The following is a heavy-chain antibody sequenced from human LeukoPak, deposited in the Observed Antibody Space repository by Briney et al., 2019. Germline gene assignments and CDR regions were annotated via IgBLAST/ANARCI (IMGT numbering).Heavy chain of an antibody. J-gene: IGHJ6*02. V-gene: IGHV4-59*01. CDR1: GGSISSYY. CDR3: ARSKSSSWPHYYYYGMDV. D-gene: IGHD6-13*01. Sequence: SETLSLTCTVSGGSISSYYLSWIRQPPGKGLEWIGYISYSGTTNYNPSLKSRVTISLDTSKNQFSLKLSSVTAADTAVYYCARSKSSSWPHYYYYGMDVWGQGTTVTVSS. CDR2: ISYSGTT.